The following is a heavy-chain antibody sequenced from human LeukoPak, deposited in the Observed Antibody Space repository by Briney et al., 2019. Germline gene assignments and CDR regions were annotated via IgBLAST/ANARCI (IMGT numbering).Heavy chain of an antibody. V-gene: IGHV4-61*02. Sequence: SQTLSLTCTVSGGSISSGSYYWSWIRQPAGKGLEWIGRIYTGGSTNYNPSLKSRVTISVDTSKNQFSLKLSSVTAADTAVYYCARGVTQLGRVDIWGQGTMVTVSS. J-gene: IGHJ3*02. D-gene: IGHD5-18*01. CDR3: ARGVTQLGRVDI. CDR1: GGSISSGSYY. CDR2: IYTGGST.